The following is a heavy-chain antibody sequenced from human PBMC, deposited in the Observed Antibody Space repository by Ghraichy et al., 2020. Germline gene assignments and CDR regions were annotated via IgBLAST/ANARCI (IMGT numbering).Heavy chain of an antibody. V-gene: IGHV4-30-4*07. CDR2: IYYSGST. Sequence: SQTLSLTCAVSGGSISSGGYSWSWIRQPPGKGLEWIGYIYYSGSTYYNPSLKSRVTISVDTSKNQFSLKLSSVTAADTAVYYCARDGGYYYGSGSYLYYWGQGTLVTVSS. D-gene: IGHD3-10*01. CDR3: ARDGGYYYGSGSYLYY. CDR1: GGSISSGGYS. J-gene: IGHJ4*02.